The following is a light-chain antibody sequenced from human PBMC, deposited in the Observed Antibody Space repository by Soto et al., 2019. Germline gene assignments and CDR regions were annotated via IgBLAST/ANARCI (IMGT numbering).Light chain of an antibody. CDR3: QVWDSSSDHRV. Sequence: SYELTQPPSVSVAPGKTAGITCGGDNIGSKSVHWYQQKPGQAPVLVIYYDSDRPSGIPERFSGSNSGNTATLSINRVEAGDEADYYCQVWDSSSDHRVFGGGTKVTVL. J-gene: IGLJ2*01. CDR1: NIGSKS. CDR2: YDS. V-gene: IGLV3-21*04.